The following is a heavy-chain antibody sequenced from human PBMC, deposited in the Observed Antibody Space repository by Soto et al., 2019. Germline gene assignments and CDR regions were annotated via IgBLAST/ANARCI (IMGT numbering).Heavy chain of an antibody. CDR2: MNPNSGNT. V-gene: IGHV1-8*01. D-gene: IGHD3-3*01. CDR3: SRFPQYYDFCSGYYPSKSQNDAFDI. Sequence: ASVKVSCKASGYTFTSYDINWVRQATGQGLEWMGWMNPNSGNTGYAQKFQGRVTMTRNTSISTAYMELSSLRSEDTALFYCSRFPQYYDFCSGYYPSKSQNDAFDIWGQGTMVTVSS. CDR1: GYTFTSYD. J-gene: IGHJ3*02.